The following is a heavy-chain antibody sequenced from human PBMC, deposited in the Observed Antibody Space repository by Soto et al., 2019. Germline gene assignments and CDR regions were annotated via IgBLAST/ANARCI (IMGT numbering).Heavy chain of an antibody. Sequence: RGSLRLSCAASGFTFSSYAMSWVRQAPGKGLEWVSAISGSGGSTYYADSVKGRFTISRDNSKNTLYLQMNSLRAEDTAVYYCAKAMGGFLEWLYYYGMDVWGQGTTVTVSS. CDR2: ISGSGGST. CDR1: GFTFSSYA. V-gene: IGHV3-23*01. J-gene: IGHJ6*02. CDR3: AKAMGGFLEWLYYYGMDV. D-gene: IGHD3-3*01.